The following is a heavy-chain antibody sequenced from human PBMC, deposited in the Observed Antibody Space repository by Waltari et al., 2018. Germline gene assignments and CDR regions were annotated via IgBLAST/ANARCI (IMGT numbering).Heavy chain of an antibody. CDR2: MNPNNGET. V-gene: IGHV1-8*01. Sequence: QVQLVQSGAEVKKPGASVKVSCKASGYTFSDFDINWVRQAAGQGLEWMGRMNPNNGETGDAQKFQGRVVMTSDTSISTAYLDLSSLRSEDTAVYYCARGRRRSSTCYGVCDWFDPWGQGTLVTVSS. D-gene: IGHD3-3*01. CDR3: ARGRRRSSTCYGVCDWFDP. CDR1: GYTFSDFD. J-gene: IGHJ5*02.